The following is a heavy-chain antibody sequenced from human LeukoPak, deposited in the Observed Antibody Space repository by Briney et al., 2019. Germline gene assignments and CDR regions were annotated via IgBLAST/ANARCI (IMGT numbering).Heavy chain of an antibody. J-gene: IGHJ6*03. V-gene: IGHV4-61*02. CDR3: ARYNPYYDFWSGLYYYYMDV. CDR1: GGSISSGSYY. Sequence: SQTLSLTCTASGGSISSGSYYWSWIRQPAGKGLEWIGRIYTSGSTNYNPSLKSRVTISVDTSKNQFSLKLSSVTAADTAVYYCARYNPYYDFWSGLYYYYMDVWGKGTTVTVSS. CDR2: IYTSGST. D-gene: IGHD3-3*01.